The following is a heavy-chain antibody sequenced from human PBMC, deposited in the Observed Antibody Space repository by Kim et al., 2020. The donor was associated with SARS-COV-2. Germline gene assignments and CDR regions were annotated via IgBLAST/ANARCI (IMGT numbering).Heavy chain of an antibody. V-gene: IGHV3-23*01. J-gene: IGHJ4*02. Sequence: VQGRFTISRDNSQNTLYLQMNSLRAEDTAVYYCVTNFGLSTAMGKYYFDYWGQGTLVTVSS. CDR3: VTNFGLSTAMGKYYFDY. D-gene: IGHD5-18*01.